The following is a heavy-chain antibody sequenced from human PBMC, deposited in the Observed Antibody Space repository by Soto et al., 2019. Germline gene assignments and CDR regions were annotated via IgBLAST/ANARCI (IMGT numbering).Heavy chain of an antibody. Sequence: KPGGSLRLSCAASGFTFSSYSMNWVRQAPGKGLEWVSSISSSSSYIYYADSVKGRFTISRDNAKNSLYLQMNSLRAEDTAVYYCARDLRGYYYDSSGYYYGPHDAFDIWGQGTMVTVSS. CDR3: ARDLRGYYYDSSGYYYGPHDAFDI. V-gene: IGHV3-21*01. J-gene: IGHJ3*02. CDR1: GFTFSSYS. D-gene: IGHD3-22*01. CDR2: ISSSSSYI.